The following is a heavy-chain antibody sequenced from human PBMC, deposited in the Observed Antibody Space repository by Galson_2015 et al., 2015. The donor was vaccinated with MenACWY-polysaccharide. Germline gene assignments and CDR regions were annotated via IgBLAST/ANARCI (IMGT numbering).Heavy chain of an antibody. J-gene: IGHJ4*02. CDR3: VRDLQGSSFDY. CDR2: ISPFNGKT. V-gene: IGHV1-18*01. CDR1: GYTFTSYG. D-gene: IGHD6-13*01. Sequence: SVKVSCKASGYTFTSYGISWVRQAPGQGLEWMGWISPFNGKTSYAQKLQGRVTVTTDTSTSTAYMELRSLRSDDTAMYYCVRDLQGSSFDYWGQGTLVTVSS.